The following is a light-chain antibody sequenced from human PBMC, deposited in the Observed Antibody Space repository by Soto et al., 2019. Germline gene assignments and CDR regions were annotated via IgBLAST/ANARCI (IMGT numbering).Light chain of an antibody. Sequence: QLVLTQPPSASGTPGQKVTISCSGSTSNIGGKTVNWYQQLPGTAPKLLIYSNSQRPSGVPDRFSGSKSGTSASLAVSGLQSEDEADDYCAAWDDSLNGPVFGGGTQLTVL. CDR1: TSNIGGKT. CDR2: SNS. V-gene: IGLV1-44*01. CDR3: AAWDDSLNGPV. J-gene: IGLJ7*01.